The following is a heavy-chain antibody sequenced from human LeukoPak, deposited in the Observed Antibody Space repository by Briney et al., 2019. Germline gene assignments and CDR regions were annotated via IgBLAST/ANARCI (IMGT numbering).Heavy chain of an antibody. V-gene: IGHV1-46*01. CDR1: GYPLTTYY. CDR2: VNPSGGST. J-gene: IGHJ4*02. D-gene: IGHD3-16*01. CDR3: ARESMIARERKFDF. Sequence: ASVNVSCTASGYPLTTYYMHWVRQAPGQGLEWVGIVNPSGGSTNYAQKFQGRVTMTRDTSTSTVYMELSSLRSEDTAVYYCARESMIARERKFDFWGQGTLVTVSS.